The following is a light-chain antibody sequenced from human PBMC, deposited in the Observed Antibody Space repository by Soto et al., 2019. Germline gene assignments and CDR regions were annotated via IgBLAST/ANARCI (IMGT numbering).Light chain of an antibody. J-gene: IGLJ1*01. CDR2: NDF. CDR3: KSYAGSNTYV. Sequence: SYELTQPPSVSVAPGQTARLTCGGNNIAGKSVHWYQQKPGQAPVLVVYNDFDRPSGIPERFSGSKSGNTASLTVSGLQAADEADYFCKSYAGSNTYVFGSGTKLTVL. CDR1: NIAGKS. V-gene: IGLV3-21*02.